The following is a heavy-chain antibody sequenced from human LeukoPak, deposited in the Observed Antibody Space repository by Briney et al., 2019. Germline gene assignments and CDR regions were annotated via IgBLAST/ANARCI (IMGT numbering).Heavy chain of an antibody. CDR3: ARLSQYYDSPTHYLDY. J-gene: IGHJ4*02. CDR1: GASISSGGYS. Sequence: SETLSLTCAVSGASISSGGYSWSWIRQPPGEGLEWIGCIYHTGSTHYNPSLKSRVTMSIDTSKNQFSLNLNSVTAADTAVYYCARLSQYYDSPTHYLDYWGQGILVTVSS. V-gene: IGHV4-30-2*01. D-gene: IGHD2/OR15-2a*01. CDR2: IYHTGST.